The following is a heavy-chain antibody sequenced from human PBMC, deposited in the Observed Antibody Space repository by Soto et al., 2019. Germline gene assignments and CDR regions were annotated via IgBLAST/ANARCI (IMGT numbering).Heavy chain of an antibody. V-gene: IGHV1-8*01. CDR3: ARGRLVAGTVAY. CDR1: GYTFTSYD. CDR2: MNPSTGST. J-gene: IGHJ4*02. Sequence: QVQLVQSGAEVKKPGASVKVSCKASGYTFTSYDIKWVRQATGQGLEWMGRMNPSTGSTGFAQKFQGRVTMISNTPISTAYLELSSLTSEHTAVYYFARGRLVAGTVAYWGQGTLVTVSS. D-gene: IGHD1-7*01.